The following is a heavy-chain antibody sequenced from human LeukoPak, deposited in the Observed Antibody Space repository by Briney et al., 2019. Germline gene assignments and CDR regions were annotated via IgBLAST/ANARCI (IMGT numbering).Heavy chain of an antibody. CDR3: ARDRAPYGSEPFDP. CDR1: GGSISSSSYY. D-gene: IGHD1-14*01. Sequence: SETLSLTCTVAGGSISSSSYYWGWIRQPPGKGLEWIGSISYTGSTYYSPSLKSRVTISVDTSKNQFSLKLTSETAADTAVYYCARDRAPYGSEPFDPWGQGTLVTVSS. CDR2: ISYTGST. V-gene: IGHV4-39*07. J-gene: IGHJ5*02.